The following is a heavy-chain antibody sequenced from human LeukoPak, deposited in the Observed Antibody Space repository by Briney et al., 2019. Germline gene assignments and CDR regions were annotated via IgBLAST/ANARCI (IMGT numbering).Heavy chain of an antibody. V-gene: IGHV3-15*01. D-gene: IGHD2-2*01. J-gene: IGHJ6*02. Sequence: PGGSLRLSCAASGFTFSNAWMSWVRQAPGKGLEWVGLIRDKPDGGTTDYAAPVKGRFTISRDDSKSMLCLQMNSLKTEDTVVYYCTTDNAPGMDVWGQGTTVTVSS. CDR1: GFTFSNAW. CDR2: IRDKPDGGTT. CDR3: TTDNAPGMDV.